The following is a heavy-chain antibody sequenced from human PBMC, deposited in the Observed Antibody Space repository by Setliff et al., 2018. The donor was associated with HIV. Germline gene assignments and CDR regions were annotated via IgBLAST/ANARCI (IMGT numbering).Heavy chain of an antibody. CDR3: ARDPAPSSSASYFQH. Sequence: ASVKVSCKASGYTFTSYYMHWVRQAPGQGLEWMGTINPSSGSTTYAQKFQGRVTMTRDTSTSTVYMELSSLRSEDTAVYYCARDPAPSSSASYFQHWGQGTPVTSPQ. CDR1: GYTFTSYY. CDR2: INPSSGST. D-gene: IGHD6-6*01. V-gene: IGHV1-46*01. J-gene: IGHJ1*01.